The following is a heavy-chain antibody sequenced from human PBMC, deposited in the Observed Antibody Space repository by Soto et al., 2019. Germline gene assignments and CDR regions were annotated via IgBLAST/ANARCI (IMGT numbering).Heavy chain of an antibody. Sequence: EVQLVESGGGLLQPGGSLRLSCAVSGSTFSNDWMHWVRQAPGKGLVWVSHINSDGSSTNYADFVKGRFTIARENAKNTVYLQMNSLRAEDTAVYYCARDRSYSLDVWGQGTTVTVS. V-gene: IGHV3-74*01. CDR3: ARDRSYSLDV. CDR2: INSDGSST. J-gene: IGHJ6*02. CDR1: GSTFSNDW.